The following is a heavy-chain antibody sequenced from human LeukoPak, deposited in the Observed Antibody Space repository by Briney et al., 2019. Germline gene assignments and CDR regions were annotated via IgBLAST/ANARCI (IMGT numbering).Heavy chain of an antibody. J-gene: IGHJ3*02. CDR2: INPNSGGT. D-gene: IGHD3-16*01. CDR1: GYTFTGYY. V-gene: IGHV1-2*02. CDR3: ARSGGGSLRAIRNKLAFDI. Sequence: ASVKVSCKASGYTFTGYYMHWVRQAPGQGLEWMGWINPNSGGTNYAQKFQGRVTMTRDTSISTAYMELSRLRSDDTAVYYCARSGGGSLRAIRNKLAFDIWGQGTMVTVSS.